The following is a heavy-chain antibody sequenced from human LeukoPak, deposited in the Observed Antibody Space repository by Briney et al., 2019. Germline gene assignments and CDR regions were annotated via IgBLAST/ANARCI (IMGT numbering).Heavy chain of an antibody. CDR1: GGSISSYY. CDR2: IYYSGST. D-gene: IGHD1-26*01. CDR3: ARDLGDRAFDP. V-gene: IGHV4-59*01. Sequence: SETLSLTCTVSGGSISSYYWSWIRQPPGKGLEWIGYIYYSGSTNYNPSLKSRVTISVDTSKNQFSLKLSSVTAADTAVYYCARDLGDRAFDPWGQGTLVTVSS. J-gene: IGHJ5*02.